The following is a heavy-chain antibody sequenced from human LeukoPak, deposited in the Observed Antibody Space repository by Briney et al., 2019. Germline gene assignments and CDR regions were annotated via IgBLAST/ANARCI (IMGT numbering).Heavy chain of an antibody. J-gene: IGHJ4*02. Sequence: GGSLRLSCAASGFTFSSYEMNWVRQAPGKGLEWVSYISSSGSTIYYADSVKGRLTISRDNAKNSLYLQMNSLRAEDTAVYYCARGRETWIWECGEFDYWGQGTLVTVSS. CDR3: ARGRETWIWECGEFDY. CDR1: GFTFSSYE. CDR2: ISSSGSTI. D-gene: IGHD5-12*01. V-gene: IGHV3-48*03.